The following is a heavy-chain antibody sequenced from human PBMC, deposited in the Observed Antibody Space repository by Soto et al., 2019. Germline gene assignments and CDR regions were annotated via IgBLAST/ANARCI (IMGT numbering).Heavy chain of an antibody. J-gene: IGHJ4*02. CDR2: IIPIFGTA. CDR1: VGTFTSYA. D-gene: IGHD2-15*01. Sequence: ASVQVSCKDSVGTFTSYAIRSVRQAPGQGLEWMGGIIPIFGTANYAQKFQGRVTITADESTSTAYMELSSLRSEDTAVYYWSRDGVAVPRGSSGDRGQGKLVTVYS. CDR3: SRDGVAVPRGSSGD. V-gene: IGHV1-69*01.